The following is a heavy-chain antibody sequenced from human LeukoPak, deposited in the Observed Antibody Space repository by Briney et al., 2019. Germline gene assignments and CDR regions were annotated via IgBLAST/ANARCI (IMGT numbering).Heavy chain of an antibody. CDR2: IYPSGNT. V-gene: IGHV4-61*02. J-gene: IGHJ4*02. CDR1: GGSISSGSYY. CDR3: ARGRVEAGGQLVVYHY. Sequence: ASETLSLTCTVSGGSISSGSYYWSWIRQPAGKGLEWIGRIYPSGNTHYNPSLRSRVSVSVDTSNNQFSLRLRSVTAADTAVYYCARGRVEAGGQLVVYHYWGQGILVTVSS. D-gene: IGHD6-13*01.